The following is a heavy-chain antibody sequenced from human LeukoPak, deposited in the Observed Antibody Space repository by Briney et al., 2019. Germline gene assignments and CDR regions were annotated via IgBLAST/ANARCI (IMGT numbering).Heavy chain of an antibody. D-gene: IGHD2-2*01. Sequence: SVKVSCKASGGTFSSYAISWVRQAPGQGLEWMGRIIPILGIANYAQKFQGRVTITADKSTSTAYVELSSLRSEDTAVYYCARDAPYCSSTSCPGDVWGQGTTVTVSS. CDR2: IIPILGIA. CDR1: GGTFSSYA. V-gene: IGHV1-69*04. CDR3: ARDAPYCSSTSCPGDV. J-gene: IGHJ6*02.